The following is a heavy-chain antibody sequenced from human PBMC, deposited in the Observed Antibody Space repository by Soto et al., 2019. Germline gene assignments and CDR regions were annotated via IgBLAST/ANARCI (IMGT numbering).Heavy chain of an antibody. Sequence: ASVKVSCKASGYTFTSYGISWVRQAPGQGLEWMGWISAYNGNTNYAQKLQGRVTMTTDTSTSTAYMELRSLRSDDTAVYYCARGQGPSGLTMTVDYFDYWGQGTLVTVSS. CDR3: ARGQGPSGLTMTVDYFDY. CDR2: ISAYNGNT. J-gene: IGHJ4*02. V-gene: IGHV1-18*01. D-gene: IGHD3-22*01. CDR1: GYTFTSYG.